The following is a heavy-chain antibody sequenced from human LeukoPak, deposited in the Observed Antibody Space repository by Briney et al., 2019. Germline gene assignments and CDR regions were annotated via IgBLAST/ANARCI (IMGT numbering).Heavy chain of an antibody. J-gene: IGHJ4*02. D-gene: IGHD3-22*01. V-gene: IGHV4-59*12. CDR2: FYYSGST. CDR1: SGSISTYY. Sequence: SETLSLTCTVSSGSISTYYWNWIRQPPGKGLEWIGSFYYSGSTYYNPSLKSRVTTSVDTSKNQFSLKLSSVTAADTAVYCCARGVTYYFDSSGMGYFDYWGQGTLVTVSS. CDR3: ARGVTYYFDSSGMGYFDY.